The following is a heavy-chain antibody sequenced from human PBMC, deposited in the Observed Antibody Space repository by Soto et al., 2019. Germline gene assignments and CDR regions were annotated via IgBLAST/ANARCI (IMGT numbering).Heavy chain of an antibody. CDR3: ARDGGLRIVGATTEGYYYGTDV. CDR1: GFTSSSYA. D-gene: IGHD1-26*01. CDR2: ISYDGSNK. V-gene: IGHV3-30-3*01. J-gene: IGHJ6*02. Sequence: GGSLRLSCAASGFTSSSYAMHWVRQAPGKGLEWVAVISYDGSNKYYADSVKGRFTISRDNSKNTLYLQMSSLRAEDTAVYYCARDGGLRIVGATTEGYYYGTDVWGQGTTVTVSS.